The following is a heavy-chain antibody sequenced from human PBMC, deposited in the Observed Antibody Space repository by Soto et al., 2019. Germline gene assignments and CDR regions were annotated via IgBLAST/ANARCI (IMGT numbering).Heavy chain of an antibody. J-gene: IGHJ4*02. Sequence: EVQLVESGGGLVQPGGSLRLSCAASGFTFSDHYIDWVRQAPGKGLEWVGRSRDKANSYTTEYAASVKGRFTISRDGSENSLYLQMNSLKTEDTAVYYCARLRRGSGYSFDYWGQGTLVTVSS. V-gene: IGHV3-72*01. CDR3: ARLRRGSGYSFDY. D-gene: IGHD1-26*01. CDR1: GFTFSDHY. CDR2: SRDKANSYTT.